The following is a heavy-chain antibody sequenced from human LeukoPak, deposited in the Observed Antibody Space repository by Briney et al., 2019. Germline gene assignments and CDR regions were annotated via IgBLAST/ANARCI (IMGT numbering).Heavy chain of an antibody. CDR3: ARGMVPYYYYGLDV. D-gene: IGHD3-10*01. Sequence: KPSETLSLTCTVSGGSISSYYWSWIRQPPGKGLEWIGYIYNSGSTNYNPSLKSRVTISVDTSKNQFSLRVSSVTAADTAVYYCARGMVPYYYYGLDVWGQGTTVTVSS. CDR1: GGSISSYY. J-gene: IGHJ6*02. V-gene: IGHV4-59*01. CDR2: IYNSGST.